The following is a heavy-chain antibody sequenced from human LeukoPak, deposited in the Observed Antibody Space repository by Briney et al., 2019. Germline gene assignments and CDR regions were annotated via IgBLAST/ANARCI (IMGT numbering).Heavy chain of an antibody. CDR1: GYTLTELS. Sequence: ASVKVSCKVSGYTLTELSMHWVRQAPGKGLEWMGGFDPEDGETIYAQKFQGRVTMTEDTSTDTAYMELSSLRSEDTAVYYCATNIVGATGFDYWGQGTLVTVSS. J-gene: IGHJ4*02. V-gene: IGHV1-24*01. CDR2: FDPEDGET. CDR3: ATNIVGATGFDY. D-gene: IGHD1-26*01.